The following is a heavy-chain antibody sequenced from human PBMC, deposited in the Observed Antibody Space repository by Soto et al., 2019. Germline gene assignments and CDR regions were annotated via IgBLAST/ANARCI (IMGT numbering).Heavy chain of an antibody. CDR3: ARGYCSGGSCYTDY. Sequence: KTSETLSLTCTVSGGSISSGDYYWSWIRQPPGKGLEWIGYIYYSGSTYYNPSLKSRVTISVDTSKNQFSLKLSSVTAADTAVYYCARGYCSGGSCYTDYWGQGTLVTVSS. V-gene: IGHV4-30-4*01. D-gene: IGHD2-15*01. CDR1: GGSISSGDYY. J-gene: IGHJ4*02. CDR2: IYYSGST.